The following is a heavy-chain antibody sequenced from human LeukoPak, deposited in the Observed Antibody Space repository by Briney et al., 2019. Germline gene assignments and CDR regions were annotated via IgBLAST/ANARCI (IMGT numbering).Heavy chain of an antibody. V-gene: IGHV3-30*04. Sequence: GGSLRLSCAASGFTFSSYAMHWVRQAPGKGLEGVAVISYDGSNKYYADSVKGRFTIPRDNSKNTLYLQMNSLRAEDTAVYYCARGRTGYGSGSYPPYFDYWGQGTLVTVSS. CDR1: GFTFSSYA. J-gene: IGHJ4*02. CDR2: ISYDGSNK. CDR3: ARGRTGYGSGSYPPYFDY. D-gene: IGHD3-10*01.